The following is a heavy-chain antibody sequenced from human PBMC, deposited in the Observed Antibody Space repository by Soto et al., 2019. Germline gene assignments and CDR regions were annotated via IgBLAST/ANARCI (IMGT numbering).Heavy chain of an antibody. CDR2: INPSGGST. J-gene: IGHJ5*02. D-gene: IGHD6-13*01. CDR3: ATTRIAAADPNNWFDP. Sequence: ASVKVSCKASGDTFSTYTITWVRQAPGQGLEWMGIINPSGGSTNYAQKLQGRVTMTTDTSTSTAYMELRSLRSDDTAVYYCATTRIAAADPNNWFDPWGQGTLVTVSS. V-gene: IGHV1-18*01. CDR1: GDTFSTYT.